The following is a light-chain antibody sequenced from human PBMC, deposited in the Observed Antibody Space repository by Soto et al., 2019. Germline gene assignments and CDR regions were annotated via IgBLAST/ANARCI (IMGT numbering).Light chain of an antibody. CDR2: EVN. V-gene: IGLV2-8*01. J-gene: IGLJ1*01. CDR1: RSDVGVYNY. CDR3: SSYAGSNNFV. Sequence: QSALTQPPSASGSPGQSVTVSCTGTRSDVGVYNYVSWYRQYPGKAPKLLIYEVNKRPSGVPDRFSGSKSGSTAALTVSGLQAEDEADYYCSSYAGSNNFVFGTGTKVTVL.